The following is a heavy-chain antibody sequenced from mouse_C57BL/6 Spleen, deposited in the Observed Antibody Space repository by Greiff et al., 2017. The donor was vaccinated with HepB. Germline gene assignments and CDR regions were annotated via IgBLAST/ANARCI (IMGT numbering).Heavy chain of an antibody. CDR2: IDPSDSYT. D-gene: IGHD2-3*01. V-gene: IGHV1-59*01. Sequence: QVQLQQPGAELVRPGTSVKLSCKASGYTFTSYWMHWVKRRPGQGLEWIGVIDPSDSYTNYNQKFKGKATLTVDTSSSTAYMQLSSLTSEDSAVYYCARDGKDYYAMDYWGQGTSVTVSS. J-gene: IGHJ4*01. CDR1: GYTFTSYW. CDR3: ARDGKDYYAMDY.